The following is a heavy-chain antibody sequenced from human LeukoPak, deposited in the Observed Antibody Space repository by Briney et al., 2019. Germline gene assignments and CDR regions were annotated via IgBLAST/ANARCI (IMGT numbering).Heavy chain of an antibody. D-gene: IGHD3-9*01. CDR3: ARGASYYDILTGYYRAYYYYGMDV. CDR1: GYTFTGYY. V-gene: IGHV1-2*02. CDR2: INPNSGGT. J-gene: IGHJ6*02. Sequence: VASVKVSCKASGYTFTGYYMHWVRQAPGQGLEWMGWINPNSGGTNYAQKFQGRDTMTKDTSISTAYMELSRLRSDDTAVYYCARGASYYDILTGYYRAYYYYGMDVWGQGTTVTVSS.